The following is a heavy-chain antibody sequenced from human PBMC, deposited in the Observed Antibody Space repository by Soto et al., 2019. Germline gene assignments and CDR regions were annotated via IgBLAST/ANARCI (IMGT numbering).Heavy chain of an antibody. CDR2: IVVGSGNT. V-gene: IGHV1-58*02. J-gene: IGHJ6*02. CDR3: AADRGYCSSTSCDFPYGMDV. D-gene: IGHD2-2*01. CDR1: GFTFTSSA. Sequence: QMQLVQSGPEVKKPGTSVKVSCKASGFTFTSSAMQWVRQARGQRLEWIGWIVVGSGNTNYAQKFQERVTIPRDMSTSTAYMELSSRRSEDTAVYYCAADRGYCSSTSCDFPYGMDVWGQGTRVTGS.